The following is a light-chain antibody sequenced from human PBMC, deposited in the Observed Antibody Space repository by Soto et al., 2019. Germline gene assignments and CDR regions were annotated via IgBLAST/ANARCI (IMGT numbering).Light chain of an antibody. V-gene: IGKV3D-15*01. CDR3: QQYDNWPQT. CDR1: HSVSSH. J-gene: IGKJ1*01. CDR2: DIS. Sequence: EIVMTQSPATLSVSPGERATLSCRASHSVSSHLPWYPQKSGQAPRLLIYDISTRANGIPAGFSGSRSWTEFTLTISSLQSEDFAVYCCQQYDNWPQTFGQGTKVDI.